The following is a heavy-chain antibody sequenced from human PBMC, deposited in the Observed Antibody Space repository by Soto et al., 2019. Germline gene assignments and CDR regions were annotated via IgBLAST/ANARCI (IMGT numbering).Heavy chain of an antibody. J-gene: IGHJ5*02. CDR2: INPSGGST. V-gene: IGHV1-46*01. Sequence: ASVKVSCKASGYTFTSYYMHWVRQAPGQGLEWMGIINPSGGSTSYAQKFQGRVTMTRDTSTSTVYMELSSLRSEDTAVYYCARGGPVKEVVPAVPRVHYNWFDPWGQGTLVTVSS. CDR1: GYTFTSYY. D-gene: IGHD2-2*01. CDR3: ARGGPVKEVVPAVPRVHYNWFDP.